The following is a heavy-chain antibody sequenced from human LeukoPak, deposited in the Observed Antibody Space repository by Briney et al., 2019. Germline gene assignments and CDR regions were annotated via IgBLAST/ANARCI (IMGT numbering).Heavy chain of an antibody. V-gene: IGHV6-1*01. Sequence: PSQTLSLTCAISGDSVSSNSAAWNWITQSPSRGLEWLGRTYYRSKWYIDYGVSVKSRITFNADTSKNQFSLQLNSVTPEDTAVYYCARDITGRFDYWGQGTLVTVSS. CDR3: ARDITGRFDY. D-gene: IGHD3-10*01. CDR1: GDSVSSNSAA. J-gene: IGHJ4*02. CDR2: TYYRSKWYI.